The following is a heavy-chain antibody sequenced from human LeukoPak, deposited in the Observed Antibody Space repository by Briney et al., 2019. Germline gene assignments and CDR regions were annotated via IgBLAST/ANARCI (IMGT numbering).Heavy chain of an antibody. D-gene: IGHD6-13*01. V-gene: IGHV1-69*06. CDR3: ARGRPSYPYSSSTYYYMDV. CDR2: IIPIFGTA. J-gene: IGHJ6*03. CDR1: GGTFSSYA. Sequence: SVKVSCKASGGTFSSYAISWVRQAPGQGLEWMGGIIPIFGTANYAQKFQGRVTITADKSTSTAYMELSSLRSEDTAVYYCARGRPSYPYSSSTYYYMDVWGKGTTVTVSS.